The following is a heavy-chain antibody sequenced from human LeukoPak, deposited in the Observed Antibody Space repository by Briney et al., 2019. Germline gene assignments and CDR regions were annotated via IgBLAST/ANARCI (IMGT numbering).Heavy chain of an antibody. J-gene: IGHJ2*01. CDR2: IYTSGST. D-gene: IGHD1-26*01. Sequence: ASETLSLTCTVSGGSISSYYWSWIRQPAGKGLEWIGRIYTSGSTNYNPSLKSRVTMSVDTSKNQFSLKLSSVTAADTAVYYCAREGGSYYLLGWYFDLWGRGTLVTVSS. CDR3: AREGGSYYLLGWYFDL. V-gene: IGHV4-4*07. CDR1: GGSISSYY.